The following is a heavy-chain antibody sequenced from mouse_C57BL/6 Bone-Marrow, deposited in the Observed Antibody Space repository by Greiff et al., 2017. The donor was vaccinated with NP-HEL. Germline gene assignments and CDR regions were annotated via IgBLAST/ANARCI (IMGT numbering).Heavy chain of an antibody. CDR3: AGLQGAMDY. CDR1: GYTFTDYY. V-gene: IGHV1-19*01. Sequence: DVQLQESGPVLVKPGASVKMSCKASGYTFTDYYMNWVKQSHGKSLEWIGVINPYNGGTSYNQKFKGKATLTVDKSSSTAYMELNSLTSEDSAVYYCAGLQGAMDYWGQGTSVTVSS. CDR2: INPYNGGT. D-gene: IGHD2-1*01. J-gene: IGHJ4*01.